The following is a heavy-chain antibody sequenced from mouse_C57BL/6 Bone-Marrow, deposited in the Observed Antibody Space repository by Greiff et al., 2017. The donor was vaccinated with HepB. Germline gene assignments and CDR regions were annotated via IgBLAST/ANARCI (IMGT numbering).Heavy chain of an antibody. CDR1: GFSFNTYA. V-gene: IGHV10-1*01. D-gene: IGHD2-5*01. J-gene: IGHJ3*01. CDR3: VRDYSNYPWFAY. CDR2: IRSKSNNYAT. Sequence: EADGGLVQPKGSLKLSCAASGFSFNTYAMNWVRQAPGKGLEWVARIRSKSNNYATYYADSVKDRFTISRDDSESMLYLQMNNLKTEDTAMYYCVRDYSNYPWFAYWGQGTLVTVSA.